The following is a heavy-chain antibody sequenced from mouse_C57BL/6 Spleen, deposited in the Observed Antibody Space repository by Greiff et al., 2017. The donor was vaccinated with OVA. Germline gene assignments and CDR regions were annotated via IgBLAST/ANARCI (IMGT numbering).Heavy chain of an antibody. CDR1: GYTFTDYY. CDR3: ARGRDGYYLPY. CDR2: LNPNNGGT. J-gene: IGHJ4*01. D-gene: IGHD2-3*01. V-gene: IGHV1-26*01. Sequence: VQLQQSGPELVKPGASVKISCKASGYTFTDYYMNWVKQSHGKSLEWIGDLNPNNGGTSYNQKFKGKATLTVDKSSSTAYMELRSLTSEDSAVYDCARGRDGYYLPYWGQGTSVTVSA.